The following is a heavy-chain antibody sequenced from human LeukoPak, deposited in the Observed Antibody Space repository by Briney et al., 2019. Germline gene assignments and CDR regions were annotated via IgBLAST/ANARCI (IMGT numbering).Heavy chain of an antibody. CDR1: GGSISSSSYY. CDR2: IYYSGST. D-gene: IGHD3-22*01. Sequence: PSETLSLTCTVSGGSISSSSYYWGWIRQPPGKGLGRIGSIYYSGSTYYNPSLKSRVTISVDTSKNQFSLKLSSVTAADTAVYYCARHDTTMKGAFDIWGQGTMVTVSS. J-gene: IGHJ3*02. V-gene: IGHV4-39*01. CDR3: ARHDTTMKGAFDI.